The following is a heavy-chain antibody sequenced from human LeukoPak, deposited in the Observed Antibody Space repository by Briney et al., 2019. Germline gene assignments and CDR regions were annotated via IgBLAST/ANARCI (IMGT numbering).Heavy chain of an antibody. CDR3: ARDGTAAGLYFDL. J-gene: IGHJ4*01. Sequence: GGSLRLSCAASGFTFSSYSMNWVRQAPGKGLEWVSSISSSSSYIYYADSVKGRFTISRDNAKNSLYPQMNSLRAEDTAVYHCARDGTAAGLYFDLWGQGTLVTVSS. CDR1: GFTFSSYS. D-gene: IGHD6-13*01. V-gene: IGHV3-21*01. CDR2: ISSSSSYI.